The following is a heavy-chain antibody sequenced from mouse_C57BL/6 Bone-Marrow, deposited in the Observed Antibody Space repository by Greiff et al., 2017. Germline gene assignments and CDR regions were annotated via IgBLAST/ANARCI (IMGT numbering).Heavy chain of an antibody. Sequence: QVQLQQSGAELVKPGASVKLSCKASGYTFTSYWMHWVKQRPGRGLEWIGRIDPNSGGTKYNEKFKSKATLTVDKPSSTAYMQLSSLTSEDSAVYDCARYYDYVLYYAMDYWGQGTSVTVSS. CDR2: IDPNSGGT. J-gene: IGHJ4*01. CDR3: ARYYDYVLYYAMDY. CDR1: GYTFTSYW. D-gene: IGHD2-4*01. V-gene: IGHV1-72*01.